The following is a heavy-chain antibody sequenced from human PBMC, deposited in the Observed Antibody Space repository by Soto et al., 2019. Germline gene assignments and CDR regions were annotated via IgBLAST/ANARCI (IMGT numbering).Heavy chain of an antibody. Sequence: ASVKVSCKASGYTFTSYAMHWVRQAPGQRLEWMGWINAGNGKTKYSQKFQGRVTITRDTSASAAYMELSNLRSEGTAVYCCARRRTHSPPSDAFDIWGQGTMVTVSS. CDR1: GYTFTSYA. V-gene: IGHV1-3*01. CDR3: ARRRTHSPPSDAFDI. CDR2: INAGNGKT. J-gene: IGHJ3*02.